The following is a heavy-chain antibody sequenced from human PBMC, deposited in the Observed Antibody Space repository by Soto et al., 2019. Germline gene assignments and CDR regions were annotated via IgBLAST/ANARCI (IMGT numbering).Heavy chain of an antibody. CDR1: GFTFSSFG. V-gene: IGHV3-30*18. D-gene: IGHD2-15*01. Sequence: GGSLRLSCAASGFTFSSFGMHWVRQAPGKGLEWVAVISFDGSSKYYADSVKGRFTISRDNSKNTLYMQMNSLRAEDTAVYYCAKAGGSGGWKPTLSQYYGMDVWGQGTTVTVSS. J-gene: IGHJ6*02. CDR2: ISFDGSSK. CDR3: AKAGGSGGWKPTLSQYYGMDV.